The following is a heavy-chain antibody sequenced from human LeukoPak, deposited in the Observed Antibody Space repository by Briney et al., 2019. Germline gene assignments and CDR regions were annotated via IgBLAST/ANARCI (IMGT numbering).Heavy chain of an antibody. Sequence: GASVKVSCKTSGYTFSDYTIHWVRQAPGQGLEWMGWINPSSTAANYAQRFEGRVSLTRDTSIRTADTVLTSLTSDDTGVYYCARSRELLDFDTWGQGTLVSVSS. CDR2: INPSSTAA. V-gene: IGHV1-2*02. D-gene: IGHD3-10*01. J-gene: IGHJ4*02. CDR3: ARSRELLDFDT. CDR1: GYTFSDYT.